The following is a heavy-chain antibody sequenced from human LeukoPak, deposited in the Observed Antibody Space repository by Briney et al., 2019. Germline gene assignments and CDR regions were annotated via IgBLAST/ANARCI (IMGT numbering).Heavy chain of an antibody. CDR3: ARVGTGSGWYVAIDY. CDR1: GFTFSSYA. J-gene: IGHJ4*02. CDR2: ISGSGGST. D-gene: IGHD6-19*01. V-gene: IGHV3-23*01. Sequence: PVGSLRLSCAASGFTFSSYAMSWVRQAPGKGLEWVSAISGSGGSTYYADSAKGRFTISRDNSKNTLYLQMNSLRAEDTAVYYCARVGTGSGWYVAIDYWGQGTLVTVSS.